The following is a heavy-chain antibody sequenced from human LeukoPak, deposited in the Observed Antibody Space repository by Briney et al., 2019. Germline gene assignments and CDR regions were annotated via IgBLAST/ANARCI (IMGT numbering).Heavy chain of an antibody. V-gene: IGHV3-33*08. J-gene: IGHJ6*02. CDR3: ARASVHYYYGMDV. D-gene: IGHD6-6*01. CDR1: GFTFSSYS. CDR2: IWYDGSNE. Sequence: GGSLRLSCAASGFTFSSYSMNWVRQAPGKGLEWVAVIWYDGSNEYYGDSVKGRFTISRDNSKNTLYLQMNSLRAEDTAVYYCARASVHYYYGMDVWGQGTTVTVSS.